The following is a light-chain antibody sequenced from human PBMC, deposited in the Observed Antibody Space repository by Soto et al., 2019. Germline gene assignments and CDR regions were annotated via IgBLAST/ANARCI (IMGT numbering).Light chain of an antibody. CDR3: SSYTSSSTPYV. CDR2: EVS. V-gene: IGLV2-14*01. Sequence: QSALTQPASVSGSPGQSITISCTGTSSDVGGYNYVSWYQQHPGKAPKLMIYEVSNRPSGVSNRFSGSKSGNTASLAISGLQAEDEADYCCSSYTSSSTPYVFGTGTMLTVL. J-gene: IGLJ1*01. CDR1: SSDVGGYNY.